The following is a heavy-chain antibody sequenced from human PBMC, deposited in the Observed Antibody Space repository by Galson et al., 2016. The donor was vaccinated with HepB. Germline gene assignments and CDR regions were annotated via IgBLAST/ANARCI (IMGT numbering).Heavy chain of an antibody. V-gene: IGHV4-39*02. Sequence: SETLSLTCTVSGGSISSSSYFWGWIRQPPGKGLEWIGSIHYSGSTNYNPSLKSRVTISVDTPKNHFSLNLNSVSAADTGLYYCARGSWLRSGGNNYYGLDVWGQGTTVTVSS. J-gene: IGHJ6*02. CDR1: GGSISSSSYF. CDR2: IHYSGST. D-gene: IGHD4-23*01. CDR3: ARGSWLRSGGNNYYGLDV.